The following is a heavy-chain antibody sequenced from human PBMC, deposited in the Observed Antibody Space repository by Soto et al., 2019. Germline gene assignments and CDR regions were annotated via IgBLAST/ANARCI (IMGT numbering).Heavy chain of an antibody. Sequence: EVQLLESGGGLVQPGGSLRLSCAVSGFTFSSYAMSWVRQAPGKGLEWVSAISGSGGSTYYADCVKGRFTISRDNSKNTQYLQMNSLRAEDTAVYYCANSEYSVYPPSAWGQGTLVIVSS. J-gene: IGHJ5*02. CDR1: GFTFSSYA. CDR2: ISGSGGST. D-gene: IGHD5-12*01. V-gene: IGHV3-23*01. CDR3: ANSEYSVYPPSA.